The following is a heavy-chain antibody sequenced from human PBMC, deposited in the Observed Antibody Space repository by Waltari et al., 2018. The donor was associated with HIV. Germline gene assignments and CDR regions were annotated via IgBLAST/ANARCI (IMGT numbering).Heavy chain of an antibody. CDR1: GFNFSNYA. V-gene: IGHV3-33*02. D-gene: IGHD3-10*01. J-gene: IGHJ6*02. CDR2: ICEYGSHE. Sequence: QVHLVESGGAVVQSGKSLRLSCAASGFNFSNYAMHWVGQGPGKGVECLSVICEYGSHESYADFAKGRFTIARDDSDNTLFLYLSGLRADDTAVYYCARDQHSATNYYGLDVWGQGTTVTVS. CDR3: ARDQHSATNYYGLDV.